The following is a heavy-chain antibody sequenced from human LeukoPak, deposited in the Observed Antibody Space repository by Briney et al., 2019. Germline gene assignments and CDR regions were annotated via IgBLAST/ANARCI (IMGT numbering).Heavy chain of an antibody. CDR2: INPNSGDT. J-gene: IGHJ4*02. D-gene: IGHD5-18*01. CDR3: ARAGDGYSYGSFDY. Sequence: ASVKVSCKASGYIFTGYYMHWVRQAPGQGLEWMGWINPNSGDTNYAQKFQGRVTMTRDMSTSTVYMELSSLRSEDTAVYYCARAGDGYSYGSFDYWGQGTLVTVSS. V-gene: IGHV1-2*02. CDR1: GYIFTGYY.